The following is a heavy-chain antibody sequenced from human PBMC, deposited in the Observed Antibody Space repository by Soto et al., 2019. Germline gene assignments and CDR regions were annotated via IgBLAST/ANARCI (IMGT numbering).Heavy chain of an antibody. CDR2: IIPIFGTA. CDR3: ARDSLTYYYGSGSSNMDV. D-gene: IGHD3-10*01. Sequence: SVNVSCKSSGGTFSSYSISWGRQAPGQGLEWMGGIIPIFGTANYAQKFQGRVTITADESTSTAYMELSSLRSEDTAVYYCARDSLTYYYGSGSSNMDVWGQGTTVTVSS. CDR1: GGTFSSYS. V-gene: IGHV1-69*13. J-gene: IGHJ6*02.